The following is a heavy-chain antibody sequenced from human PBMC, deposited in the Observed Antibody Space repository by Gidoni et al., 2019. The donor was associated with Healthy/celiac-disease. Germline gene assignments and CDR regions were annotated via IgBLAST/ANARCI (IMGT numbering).Heavy chain of an antibody. CDR2: INHSGST. Sequence: QVQLQQWGAGLLKPSETLSLTCAFYGGSFRGYYWSWIRQPPGKGLEWIGEINHSGSTNYNPSLKSRVTISVDTSKNQFSLKLSSVTAADTAVYYCARGAHYDFWSGYPFDYWGQGTLVTVSS. D-gene: IGHD3-3*01. CDR3: ARGAHYDFWSGYPFDY. J-gene: IGHJ4*02. CDR1: GGSFRGYY. V-gene: IGHV4-34*01.